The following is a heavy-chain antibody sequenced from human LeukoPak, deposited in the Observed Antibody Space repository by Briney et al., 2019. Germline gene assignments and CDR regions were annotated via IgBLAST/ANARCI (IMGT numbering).Heavy chain of an antibody. CDR3: AKDDYGDFPYNWFDP. D-gene: IGHD4-17*01. V-gene: IGHV3-23*01. CDR2: ISGSGGST. CDR1: GFTFSNYA. J-gene: IGHJ5*02. Sequence: PGGSMRLSCAASGFTFSNYAMTWVRQPPGKGLEWVSAISGSGGSTYYAESVKGRFTISRDNSKNTLYLQMNSLRAEDTAIYYCAKDDYGDFPYNWFDPWGQGTLVTVSS.